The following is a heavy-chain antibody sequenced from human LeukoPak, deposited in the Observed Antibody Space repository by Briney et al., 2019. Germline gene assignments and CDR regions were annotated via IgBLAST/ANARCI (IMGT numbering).Heavy chain of an antibody. CDR2: INPNRGGT. J-gene: IGHJ4*02. CDR1: GYTFTGYY. CDR3: ARDLFYYDSSGYYYTLDY. V-gene: IGHV1-2*02. Sequence: GASVKVSCKASGYTFTGYYMHWVRQAPAQALEWLGWINPNRGGTNYAQKFQGRVTMTRDTSISTAYMELSRLRSDDTAVYYCARDLFYYDSSGYYYTLDYWGQGTLVTVSS. D-gene: IGHD3-22*01.